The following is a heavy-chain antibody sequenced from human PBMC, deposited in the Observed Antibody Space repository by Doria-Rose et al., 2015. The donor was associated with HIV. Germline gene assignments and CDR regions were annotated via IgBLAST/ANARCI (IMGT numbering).Heavy chain of an antibody. J-gene: IGHJ4*02. Sequence: QESGPVLVRPTETLTLTCTVSGVSLSSPGVGVSWIRQPPGNALEWLAKIFSDDERSYQTSLKSRLTISRGTSKSQVVLTMTDMDPVDTATYYCARIKSSRWYHKYYFDFWGQGTLVIVSA. V-gene: IGHV2-26*01. CDR3: ARIKSSRWYHKYYFDF. CDR1: GVSLSSPGVG. D-gene: IGHD6-13*01. CDR2: IFSDDER.